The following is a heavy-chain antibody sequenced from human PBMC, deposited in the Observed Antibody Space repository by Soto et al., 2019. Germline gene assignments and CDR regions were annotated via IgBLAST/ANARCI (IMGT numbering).Heavy chain of an antibody. CDR3: ARQITVSSAGEYFDH. CDR2: TSRSSGII. CDR1: GFAFSIYN. J-gene: IGHJ4*02. V-gene: IGHV3-21*01. D-gene: IGHD3-10*01. Sequence: PGGSLRLSCAASGFAFSIYNMDWVRQAPGKGLEWVSFTSRSSGIIDYADSVKGRFTISRDNAKNSLYLQMNSLRAEDTAVYYCARQITVSSAGEYFDHWGQGTLVTVSS.